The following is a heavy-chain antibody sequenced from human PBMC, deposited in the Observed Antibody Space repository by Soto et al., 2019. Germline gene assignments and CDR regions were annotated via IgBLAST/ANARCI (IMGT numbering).Heavy chain of an antibody. CDR3: WRVGSPRYSFDI. J-gene: IGHJ3*02. D-gene: IGHD2-21*01. Sequence: VQLVQSGAEVKKPGSSVKVSCKASGGTFSSYAISWVRQSPGHGLEWIGGIIPIFGTANYAQKFQGRVTITADESTRTPYMGLSSLRSEDTAVYYCWRVGSPRYSFDIWGQGTMVTVAS. CDR1: GGTFSSYA. V-gene: IGHV1-69*01. CDR2: IIPIFGTA.